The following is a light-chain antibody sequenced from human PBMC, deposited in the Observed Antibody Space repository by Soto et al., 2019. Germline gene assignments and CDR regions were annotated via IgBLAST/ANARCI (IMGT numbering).Light chain of an antibody. V-gene: IGLV2-14*01. CDR1: SSDIGSNNY. Sequence: QSALTQPASVSGSPGQSITISCTGTSSDIGSNNYVSWSQQRPGKAPTLIIYEVSNRPSGVSNHFSGSKSGNTASLTISGLLPEDEAEYYCSSYTTTTRLFGGGTKLTVL. CDR3: SSYTTTTRL. CDR2: EVS. J-gene: IGLJ3*02.